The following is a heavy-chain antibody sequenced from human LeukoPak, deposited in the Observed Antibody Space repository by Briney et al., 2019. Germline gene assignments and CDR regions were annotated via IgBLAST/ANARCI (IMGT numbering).Heavy chain of an antibody. CDR3: ARHTRDNYYGWGSYYNDY. CDR2: IYPGDSDT. CDR1: GYSFTSYW. J-gene: IGHJ4*02. D-gene: IGHD3-10*01. Sequence: GESLKISCKGSGYSFTSYWIGWVRQMPGKGLEWMGIIYPGDSDTIYSPSFQGQVTFSADKSINTAYLQWSSLEASDTAMYYCARHTRDNYYGWGSYYNDYWGQGTLVTVSS. V-gene: IGHV5-51*01.